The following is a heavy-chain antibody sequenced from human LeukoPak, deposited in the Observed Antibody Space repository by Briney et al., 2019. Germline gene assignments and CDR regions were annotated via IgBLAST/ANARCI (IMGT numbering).Heavy chain of an antibody. D-gene: IGHD3-10*01. CDR2: ISSSGSTI. V-gene: IGHV3-11*01. CDR3: ARLSGPNYYGSGSSEDY. Sequence: GGSLRLSCAASGFTFSNYWMHWVRQAPGKGLEWVSYISSSGSTIYYADSVKGRFTISRDNAKNSLYLQMNSLRAEDTAVYYCARLSGPNYYGSGSSEDYWGQGTLVTVSS. J-gene: IGHJ4*02. CDR1: GFTFSNYW.